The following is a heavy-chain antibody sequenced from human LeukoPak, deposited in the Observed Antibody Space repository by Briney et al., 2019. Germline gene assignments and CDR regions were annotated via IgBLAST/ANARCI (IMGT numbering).Heavy chain of an antibody. J-gene: IGHJ4*02. Sequence: PGGSLRLSCAASGFAFSSYDMHWIRQAPGKGLEWVAVISYDGSNKYYGDSVKGRFTISRDNSKNTLYLQMNSLRAEDTAVYYCAKDRHYQSNVLGYWGQGTLVTVSS. CDR1: GFAFSSYD. CDR3: AKDRHYQSNVLGY. CDR2: ISYDGSNK. V-gene: IGHV3-30*18. D-gene: IGHD3-22*01.